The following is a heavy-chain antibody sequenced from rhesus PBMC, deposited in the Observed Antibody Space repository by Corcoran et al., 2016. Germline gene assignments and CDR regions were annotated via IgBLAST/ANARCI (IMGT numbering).Heavy chain of an antibody. D-gene: IGHD6-31*01. CDR1: GFTFSDYY. Sequence: EVQLVESGGGLATPGGSLRLSCAASGFTFSDYYMDWVRQAPGKGVEGVSRISNGGGSTWYADAVKGRFTISRENAKNTLYFQMNSLRAEDTAVYYCARGIAAAGTGYWGQGVLVTVSS. V-gene: IGHV3-178*01. J-gene: IGHJ4*01. CDR2: ISNGGGST. CDR3: ARGIAAAGTGY.